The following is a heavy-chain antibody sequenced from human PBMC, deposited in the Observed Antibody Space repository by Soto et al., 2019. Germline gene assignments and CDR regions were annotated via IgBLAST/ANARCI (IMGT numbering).Heavy chain of an antibody. CDR2: IDVGGNNR. CDR3: VRGIYRKFGMDV. J-gene: IGHJ6*02. D-gene: IGHD3-16*02. CDR1: GFTFISHW. Sequence: EVQLVESGGGLVQPGGSLRLSCAASGFTFISHWIHWVRQTPGKGLVWVSRIDVGGNNRNYADSVKGRFTISRDNAKNTVYLQMNSLRADDTAEYYCVRGIYRKFGMDVWGQGTTV. V-gene: IGHV3-74*01.